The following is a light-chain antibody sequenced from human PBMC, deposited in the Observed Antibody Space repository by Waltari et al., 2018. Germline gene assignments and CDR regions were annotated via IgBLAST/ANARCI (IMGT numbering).Light chain of an antibody. Sequence: DIQLTHSPSSLSESVGERVTITCRASQTIVRSLTWYQQQPGKAPKLLIYAASNLQSGVPSRFRGSGAGTDFTLTIASLQPEDFATYYCQQSFTTPTFGGGTTVDIK. J-gene: IGKJ4*01. CDR2: AAS. CDR3: QQSFTTPT. CDR1: QTIVRS. V-gene: IGKV1-39*01.